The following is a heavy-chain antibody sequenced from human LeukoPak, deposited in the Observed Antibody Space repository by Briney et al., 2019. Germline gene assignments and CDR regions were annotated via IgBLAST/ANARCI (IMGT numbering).Heavy chain of an antibody. D-gene: IGHD3-22*01. CDR3: ARDRSWLLLRGEIDL. CDR1: GFTFSSYA. J-gene: IGHJ5*02. Sequence: GGALRLSCAASGFTFSSYAMHWVRQAPGKGREGGAVISYDGSNKYYADSVKGRFTISRDNSKNTLYLQMNSLRAEDTAVYYCARDRSWLLLRGEIDLWGQGTLVTVSS. V-gene: IGHV3-30-3*01. CDR2: ISYDGSNK.